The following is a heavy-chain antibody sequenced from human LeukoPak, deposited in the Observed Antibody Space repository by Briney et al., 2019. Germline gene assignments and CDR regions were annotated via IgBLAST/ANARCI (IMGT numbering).Heavy chain of an antibody. V-gene: IGHV3-23*01. CDR3: AKDWRLSTSPLDAFDI. Sequence: GGSLRLSCAASGFTFSGYAMSWVRQAPGKGLEWVSAISGSGGSTYYADSVKGRFTISRDNSKNTLYLQMNSLRAEDTAVYYCAKDWRLSTSPLDAFDIWGQGTMVTVSS. J-gene: IGHJ3*02. CDR1: GFTFSGYA. CDR2: ISGSGGST. D-gene: IGHD4/OR15-4a*01.